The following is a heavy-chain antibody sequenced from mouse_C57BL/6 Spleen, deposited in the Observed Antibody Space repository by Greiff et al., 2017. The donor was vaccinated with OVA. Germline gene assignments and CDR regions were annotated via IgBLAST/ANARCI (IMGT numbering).Heavy chain of an antibody. Sequence: QVQLQQPGAELVMPGASVKLSCKASGYTFTSYWMHWVKQRPGQGLEWIGEIDPSDSYTNYNQKFKGKSTLTVDKSSSTAYMQLSSLTSEDSAVYYCASSTTVAHYYAMDYWGQGTSVTVSS. D-gene: IGHD1-1*01. CDR3: ASSTTVAHYYAMDY. CDR1: GYTFTSYW. V-gene: IGHV1-69*01. J-gene: IGHJ4*01. CDR2: IDPSDSYT.